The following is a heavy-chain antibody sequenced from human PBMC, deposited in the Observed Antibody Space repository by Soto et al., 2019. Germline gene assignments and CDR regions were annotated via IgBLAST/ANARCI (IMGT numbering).Heavy chain of an antibody. Sequence: EVQVVESGGGLVQPGGSLRLSCAASGFTFNTYWMTWVRQAPGKGLEWVANINEDGTKKNYVDSVEGRFTISRDNGKNSLSLQMTSLRPEDTAVYYCTRDATPFESDNAYDAFDIWGQGTLVSVSS. CDR3: TRDATPFESDNAYDAFDI. D-gene: IGHD2-15*01. CDR2: INEDGTKK. CDR1: GFTFNTYW. J-gene: IGHJ3*02. V-gene: IGHV3-7*01.